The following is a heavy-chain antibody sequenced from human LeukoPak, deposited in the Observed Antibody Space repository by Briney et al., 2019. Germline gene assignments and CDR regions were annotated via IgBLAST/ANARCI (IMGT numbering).Heavy chain of an antibody. V-gene: IGHV5-51*01. CDR3: ATSQLHCSGGSCQGWRAFDI. CDR2: IYPGDSDT. Sequence: GESLKISCKGSGYSFTSYWIGWVRQMPGKGLEWMGIIYPGDSDTRYSPSFQGQVTISADKSISTAYLQWSSLKASDTAMYYCATSQLHCSGGSCQGWRAFDIRGQGTMVTVSS. J-gene: IGHJ3*02. CDR1: GYSFTSYW. D-gene: IGHD2-15*01.